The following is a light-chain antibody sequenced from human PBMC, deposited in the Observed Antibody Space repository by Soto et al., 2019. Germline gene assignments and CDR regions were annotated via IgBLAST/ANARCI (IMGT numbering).Light chain of an antibody. V-gene: IGKV3-15*01. CDR1: QPVNNN. CDR2: GVS. Sequence: IEMTQSPATLSASPGDRATLSCRASQPVNNNLAWYQQKPGQAPRLLIYGVSTRATGISARFSGGGSVTEFTLTISSLQSEDFAVYYCQQYEEWPPSITFGQGTRLEIK. CDR3: QQYEEWPPSIT. J-gene: IGKJ5*01.